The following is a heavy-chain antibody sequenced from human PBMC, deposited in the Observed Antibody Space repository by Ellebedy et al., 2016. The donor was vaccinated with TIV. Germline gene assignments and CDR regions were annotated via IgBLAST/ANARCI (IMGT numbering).Heavy chain of an antibody. CDR2: IYYSGST. J-gene: IGHJ6*02. CDR3: ARCHYDILTGLPSGMDV. CDR1: GGSISGGGYY. V-gene: IGHV4-31*03. D-gene: IGHD3-9*01. Sequence: MPSETLSLTCTVSGGSISGGGYYWSWMRQHPGKGLEWIGYIYYSGSTYFHPSLESRVTISLDTSKNQFSLRLSSVTAADTAVYYCARCHYDILTGLPSGMDVWGQGTTVTVSS.